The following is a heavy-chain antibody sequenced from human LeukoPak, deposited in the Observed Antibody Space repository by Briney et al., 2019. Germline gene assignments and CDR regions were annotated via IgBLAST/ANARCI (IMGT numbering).Heavy chain of an antibody. CDR3: ARERVTVVTPGAFDY. D-gene: IGHD4-23*01. J-gene: IGHJ4*02. CDR1: GYTFTSYY. Sequence: ASVKVSCKASGYTFTSYYMHWVRQAPGQGLEWMGIINPSGGSTSYAQKFQGRVTMTRDMSTSTVYMELSSLRSEDTAVYYCARERVTVVTPGAFDYWGQGTLVTVSS. V-gene: IGHV1-46*01. CDR2: INPSGGST.